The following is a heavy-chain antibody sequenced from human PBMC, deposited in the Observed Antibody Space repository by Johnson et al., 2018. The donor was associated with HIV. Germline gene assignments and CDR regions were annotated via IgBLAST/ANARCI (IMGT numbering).Heavy chain of an antibody. CDR1: GFTVSSNY. CDR2: IKSKTDGGTT. Sequence: VQLVESGGGLVQPGGSLRLSCAASGFTVSSNYMSWVRQAPGKGLEWVGRIKSKTDGGTTDYAAPVKGRFTISRDESKNTLYLQMNSLNTEDTAVYYCTTDRGNGDYDAFDIWGQGTMVTVSS. J-gene: IGHJ3*02. CDR3: TTDRGNGDYDAFDI. V-gene: IGHV3-15*01. D-gene: IGHD4-17*01.